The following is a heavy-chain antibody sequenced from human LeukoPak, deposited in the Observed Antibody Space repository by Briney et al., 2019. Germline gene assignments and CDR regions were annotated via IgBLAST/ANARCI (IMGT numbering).Heavy chain of an antibody. CDR2: ISGSGGST. V-gene: IGHV3-23*01. D-gene: IGHD4-11*01. CDR1: GFTFSSYA. CDR3: AKVLPSDYTKGLFDY. J-gene: IGHJ4*02. Sequence: GGSLRLSCAASGFTFSSYAMSWVRQAPGKGLEWVSDISGSGGSTYYADSVKGRFTISRDNSKNTLYLQMNSLRAEDTAVYYCAKVLPSDYTKGLFDYWGQGTLVTVSS.